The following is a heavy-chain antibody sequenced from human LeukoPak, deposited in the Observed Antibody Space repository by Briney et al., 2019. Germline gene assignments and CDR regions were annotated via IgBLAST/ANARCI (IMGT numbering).Heavy chain of an antibody. Sequence: GASVKVSCKASGYTFTGYYMHWMRQAPGQGLEWMGWINPNSGGSNSAQKFQGRVTLTRDTSISTTYMELNRLTSDDTAVYYCARGQDELPSWGQGTLVTVSS. CDR1: GYTFTGYY. V-gene: IGHV1-2*02. CDR3: ARGQDELPS. CDR2: INPNSGGS. D-gene: IGHD4-23*01. J-gene: IGHJ5*02.